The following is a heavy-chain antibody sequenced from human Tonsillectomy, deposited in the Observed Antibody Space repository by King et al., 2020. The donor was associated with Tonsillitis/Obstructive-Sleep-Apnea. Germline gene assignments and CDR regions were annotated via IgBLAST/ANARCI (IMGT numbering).Heavy chain of an antibody. CDR2: IYPCDSDT. J-gene: IGHJ4*02. CDR3: ARETYSSGWYGDFDY. V-gene: IGHV5-51*01. Sequence: VQLVQSGTEVKKPGESLKISCKGSGYSFTSNWIGWVRQVPGKDLEWMGFIYPCDSDTRYSPSFQGQVSISADKSISTAYLQWSSLKASDTAMYYCARETYSSGWYGDFDYWGQGTLVTVSS. D-gene: IGHD6-19*01. CDR1: GYSFTSNW.